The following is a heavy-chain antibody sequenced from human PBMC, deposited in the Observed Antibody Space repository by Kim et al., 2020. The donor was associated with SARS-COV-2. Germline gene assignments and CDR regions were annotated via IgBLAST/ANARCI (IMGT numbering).Heavy chain of an antibody. J-gene: IGHJ5*02. CDR3: ARGGVIWRCNWFDP. V-gene: IGHV1-69*13. D-gene: IGHD3-10*01. Sequence: SVKVSCKASGGTFSSYAISWVRQAPGQGLEWMGGIIPIFGTANYAQKFQGRVTITADESTSTAYMELSSLRSEDTAVYYCARGGVIWRCNWFDPWGQGTLVTVSS. CDR1: GGTFSSYA. CDR2: IIPIFGTA.